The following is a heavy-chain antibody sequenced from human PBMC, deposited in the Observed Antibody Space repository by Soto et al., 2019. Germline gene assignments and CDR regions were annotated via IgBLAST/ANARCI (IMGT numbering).Heavy chain of an antibody. CDR3: SRGSFGYYGP. J-gene: IGHJ5*02. D-gene: IGHD2-2*03. CDR2: IWYDGLRQ. Sequence: PGGSLRLSCVGSGFTLHNYGVHWVRQAPGKGLEWVGLIWYDGLRQTYADSVRGRFTISRDGSTNTIYLQINSLKTEDSGVYYCSRGSFGYYGPWGPGTLVTVSS. CDR1: GFTLHNYG. V-gene: IGHV3-33*01.